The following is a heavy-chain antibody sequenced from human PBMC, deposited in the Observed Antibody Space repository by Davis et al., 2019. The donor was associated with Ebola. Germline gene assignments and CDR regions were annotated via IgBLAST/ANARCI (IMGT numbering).Heavy chain of an antibody. CDR3: ARTKTRKRFLEWLLDWFDP. V-gene: IGHV1-18*01. D-gene: IGHD3-3*01. CDR1: GGTFSSYA. Sequence: ASVKVSCKASGGTFSSYAISWVRQAPGQGLEWMGWISAYHGNTNYAQKLQGRVTMTTDTSTSTAYMELRSLRSDDTAVYYCARTKTRKRFLEWLLDWFDPWGQGTLVTVSS. CDR2: ISAYHGNT. J-gene: IGHJ5*02.